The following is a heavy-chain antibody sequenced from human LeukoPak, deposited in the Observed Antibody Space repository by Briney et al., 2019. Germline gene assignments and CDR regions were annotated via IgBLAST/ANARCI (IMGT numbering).Heavy chain of an antibody. V-gene: IGHV3-30*02. CDR2: IWYGGSNK. J-gene: IGHJ4*02. CDR3: AKIVGATTPFDY. CDR1: GFTFSSHG. D-gene: IGHD1-26*01. Sequence: GGSLRLSCAASGFTFSSHGMHRVRQAPGKGLEWVAIIWYGGSNKYYADSVKGRFTISRDNSKNTLYLQMNSLRAEDTAVYYCAKIVGATTPFDYWGQGTLVTVSS.